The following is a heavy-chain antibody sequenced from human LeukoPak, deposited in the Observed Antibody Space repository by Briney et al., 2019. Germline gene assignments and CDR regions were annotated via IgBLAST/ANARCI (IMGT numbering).Heavy chain of an antibody. CDR3: ARGGDYYDSSGEDNWFDP. D-gene: IGHD3-22*01. Sequence: SETLSLTCTVSGVSISSYYWSWLRQPPGKGLEWIGEINHSGSTNYNPSLKSRVTISVDTSKNQFSLKLSSVTAADTAVYYCARGGDYYDSSGEDNWFDPWGQGTLVTVSS. V-gene: IGHV4-34*01. CDR2: INHSGST. CDR1: GVSISSYY. J-gene: IGHJ5*02.